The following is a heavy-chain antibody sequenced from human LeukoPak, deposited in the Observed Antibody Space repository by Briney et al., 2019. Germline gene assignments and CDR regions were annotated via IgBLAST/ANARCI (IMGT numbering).Heavy chain of an antibody. D-gene: IGHD3-10*01. J-gene: IGHJ4*02. CDR1: GFTFSSYS. CDR2: ISSSSSTI. CDR3: AREYVTMVRGPYYFDY. V-gene: IGHV3-48*01. Sequence: PGGSLRLSCAASGFTFSSYSMNWVRQAPGKGLEWVSYISSSSSTIYYADSVKGRFTISRDNAKNSLYLQMNSLRAEDTAVYYCAREYVTMVRGPYYFDYWGRGTLVTVSS.